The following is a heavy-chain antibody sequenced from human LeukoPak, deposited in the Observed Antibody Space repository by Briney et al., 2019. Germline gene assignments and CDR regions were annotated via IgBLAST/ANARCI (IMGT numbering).Heavy chain of an antibody. D-gene: IGHD4-17*01. V-gene: IGHV3-15*01. Sequence: GGSLRLSCAASGFTFSNAWMSWVRQAPGKGLEWVGRIKSKTDGGTTDYAAPVKGRFTISRDDSKNTLYLQMNSLRTEDTAVYYCTTDFAYGDTSSYYFDYWGQGTLVTVSS. CDR1: GFTFSNAW. CDR2: IKSKTDGGTT. J-gene: IGHJ4*02. CDR3: TTDFAYGDTSSYYFDY.